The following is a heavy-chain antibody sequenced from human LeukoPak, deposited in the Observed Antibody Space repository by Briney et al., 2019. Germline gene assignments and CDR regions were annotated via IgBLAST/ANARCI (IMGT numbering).Heavy chain of an antibody. CDR1: GVSLSNYA. Sequence: WRSLRLSCTASGVSLSNYAMHWVRRPPGRGLEWVAVISFDGTNKYYGDSVEGRFSVSRDNSKNTLYLQMNSLRPDDTAMYYCATDYGDYEPIDYWGQGTLVTVSS. J-gene: IGHJ4*02. CDR2: ISFDGTNK. V-gene: IGHV3-30*04. CDR3: ATDYGDYEPIDY. D-gene: IGHD4-17*01.